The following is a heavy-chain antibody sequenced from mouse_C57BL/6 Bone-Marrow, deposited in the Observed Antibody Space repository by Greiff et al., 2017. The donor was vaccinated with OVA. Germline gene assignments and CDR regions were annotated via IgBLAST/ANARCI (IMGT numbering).Heavy chain of an antibody. V-gene: IGHV1-15*01. CDR3: TRWRSNFAWFAY. D-gene: IGHD2-5*01. CDR1: GYTFTDYE. CDR2: IDPETGGT. Sequence: QVHVKQSGAELVRPGASVTLSCKASGYTFTDYEMHWVKQTPVHGLEWIGAIDPETGGTAYNQKFKGKAILTADKSSSTAYMELRSLTSEDSAVYYCTRWRSNFAWFAYWGQGTLVTVSA. J-gene: IGHJ3*01.